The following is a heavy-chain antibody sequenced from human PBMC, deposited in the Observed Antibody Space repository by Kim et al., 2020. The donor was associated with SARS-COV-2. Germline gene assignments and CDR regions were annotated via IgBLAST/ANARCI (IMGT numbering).Heavy chain of an antibody. D-gene: IGHD5-12*01. CDR3: ARQGYSGYVGWPYYFDY. CDR1: GGSISSYY. V-gene: IGHV4-59*08. Sequence: SETLSLTCTVSGGSISSYYWSWIRQPPGKGLEWIGYIYYSGSTNYNPSLKSRVTISVDTSKNQFSLKLSSVTAADTAVYYCARQGYSGYVGWPYYFDYWGQGTLVTVSS. CDR2: IYYSGST. J-gene: IGHJ4*02.